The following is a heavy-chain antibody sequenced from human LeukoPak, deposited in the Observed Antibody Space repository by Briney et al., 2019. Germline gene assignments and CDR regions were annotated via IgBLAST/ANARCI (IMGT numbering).Heavy chain of an antibody. CDR2: IRSKAYGGTT. J-gene: IGHJ4*02. CDR3: TRVPLWFGELSFDY. D-gene: IGHD3-10*01. V-gene: IGHV3-49*04. Sequence: GGPLRLSCTASGFTFGDYAMSWVRQAPGKGLEWVGFIRSKAYGGTTEYAASVKGRFTISRDDSKSIAYLQMNSLKTEDTAVYYCTRVPLWFGELSFDYWGQGTLVTVSS. CDR1: GFTFGDYA.